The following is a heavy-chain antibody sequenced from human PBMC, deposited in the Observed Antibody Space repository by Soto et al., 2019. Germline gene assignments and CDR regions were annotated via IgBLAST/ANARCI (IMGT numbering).Heavy chain of an antibody. Sequence: QVQLQESGPGLVKPSVTLSLTCAVSRDSISSSHWWTWVRQPPGKGLEWIGELFHSGSTNYNPSLKSRVTISVDKYKTQFSLRLNSVTAADTAVYYCARKTLRGFDPWGQGSLVTVSS. V-gene: IGHV4-4*02. CDR2: LFHSGST. CDR1: RDSISSSHW. J-gene: IGHJ5*02. CDR3: ARKTLRGFDP.